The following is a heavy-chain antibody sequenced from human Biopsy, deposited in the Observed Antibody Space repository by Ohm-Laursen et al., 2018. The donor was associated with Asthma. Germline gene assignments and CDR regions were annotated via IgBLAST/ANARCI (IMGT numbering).Heavy chain of an antibody. CDR1: GGSISSFY. V-gene: IGHV4-59*01. CDR2: VYWTGST. CDR3: VRAVRNEQWLAPFDY. J-gene: IGHJ4*02. Sequence: SQTLSLTCRVYGGSISSFYWRWIRQSPEKGLEWMGYVYWTGSTNYNPSLKSRITMSVDTSKNRMFLELNSVTAADTAIYYCVRAVRNEQWLAPFDYWGQGKPVTVSS. D-gene: IGHD6-19*01.